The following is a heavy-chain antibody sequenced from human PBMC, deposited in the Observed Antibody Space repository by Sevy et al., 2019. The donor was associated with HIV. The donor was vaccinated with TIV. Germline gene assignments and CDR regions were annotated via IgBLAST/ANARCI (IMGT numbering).Heavy chain of an antibody. V-gene: IGHV3-23*01. J-gene: IGHJ6*02. CDR2: ISGSGGST. Sequence: GESLKISCAASGFTFSSYAMSWVRQAPGKGLEWVSAISGSGGSTHYADSVKGRFTISRDNSKNTLYLQMNSLRAEDTAVYYCAKTPSDIVATIGGDYYYYYGMDVWGQGTTVTVSS. CDR3: AKTPSDIVATIGGDYYYYYGMDV. CDR1: GFTFSSYA. D-gene: IGHD5-12*01.